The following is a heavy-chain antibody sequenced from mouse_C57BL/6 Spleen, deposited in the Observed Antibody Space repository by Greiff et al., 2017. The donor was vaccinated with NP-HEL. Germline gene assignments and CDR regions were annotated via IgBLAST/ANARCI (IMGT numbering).Heavy chain of an antibody. Sequence: QVQLQQPGAELVKPGASVKMSCKASGYTFTSYWITWVKQRPGQGLEWIGDIYPGSGSTNYNEKFKSKATLTVDTSSSTAYMQLSSLTSEDSAVYYGARRDYDYDESYYAMDYWGQGTSVTVSS. V-gene: IGHV1-55*01. CDR1: GYTFTSYW. J-gene: IGHJ4*01. CDR2: IYPGSGST. D-gene: IGHD2-4*01. CDR3: ARRDYDYDESYYAMDY.